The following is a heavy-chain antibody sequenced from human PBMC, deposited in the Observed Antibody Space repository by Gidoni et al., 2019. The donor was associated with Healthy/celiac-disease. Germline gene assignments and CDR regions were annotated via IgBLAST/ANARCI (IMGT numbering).Heavy chain of an antibody. Sequence: EVQLLESGGGLVQPGGSLRLSCAAYGFTFSSYAMSWVRQAPGKGLELVSAISGSGGSTYYEDSVKGRFTISRDNSKNTLYLQMNSLRAEDTAVYYCAKDGENFRYYYDSSGYYKVYFDYWGQGTLVTVSS. CDR3: AKDGENFRYYYDSSGYYKVYFDY. J-gene: IGHJ4*02. CDR2: ISGSGGST. D-gene: IGHD3-22*01. V-gene: IGHV3-23*01. CDR1: GFTFSSYA.